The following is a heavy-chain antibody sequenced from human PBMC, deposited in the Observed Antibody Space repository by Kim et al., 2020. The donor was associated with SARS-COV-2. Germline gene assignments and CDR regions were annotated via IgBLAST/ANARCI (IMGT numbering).Heavy chain of an antibody. CDR3: AKVTGASSSDIDFDY. CDR1: GFTFGDYA. Sequence: GGSLRLSCAASGFTFGDYAMHWVRQAPGKGLEWVSGISWNSGSIGYADSVKGRFTISRDNAKNSLYLQMNSLRAEDTALYYCAKVTGASSSDIDFDYWGQGTLVTVSS. J-gene: IGHJ4*02. V-gene: IGHV3-9*01. CDR2: ISWNSGSI. D-gene: IGHD6-6*01.